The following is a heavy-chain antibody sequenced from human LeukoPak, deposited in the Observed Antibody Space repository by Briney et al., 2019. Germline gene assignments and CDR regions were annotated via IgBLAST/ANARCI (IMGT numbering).Heavy chain of an antibody. D-gene: IGHD6-13*01. CDR2: IYYSGST. J-gene: IGHJ3*02. CDR1: GGSISSYY. Sequence: SETLSLTCTVSGGSISSYYWSWIRQPPGKGLEWIGYIYYSGSTNYNPSLKSRVTISVDTSKNQFSLKLSSVTAADTAVYYCASDGGYSSSWYTPEAFDIWGQGTMVTVSS. CDR3: ASDGGYSSSWYTPEAFDI. V-gene: IGHV4-59*01.